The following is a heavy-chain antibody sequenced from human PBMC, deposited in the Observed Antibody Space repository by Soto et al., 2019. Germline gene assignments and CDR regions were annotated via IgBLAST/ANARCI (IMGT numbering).Heavy chain of an antibody. D-gene: IGHD2-8*01. Sequence: EVQLVESGGGLVQPGRSLRLSCAASGFTFDDYAMHWVRQAPGKGLEWVSGMSWNSGSIGYADSVKGRFTISRDNAKNSLYLQMNSLRAEDTALYYCAKGASAKWTDFDYWGQGTLVTVSS. CDR1: GFTFDDYA. J-gene: IGHJ4*02. CDR2: MSWNSGSI. V-gene: IGHV3-9*01. CDR3: AKGASAKWTDFDY.